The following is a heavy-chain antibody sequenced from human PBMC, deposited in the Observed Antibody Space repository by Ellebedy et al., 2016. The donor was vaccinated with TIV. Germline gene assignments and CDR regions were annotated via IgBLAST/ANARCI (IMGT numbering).Heavy chain of an antibody. CDR2: IYYSGST. CDR3: ARMRYSSSLYGL. CDR1: GGPISSYY. J-gene: IGHJ4*02. V-gene: IGHV4-59*01. D-gene: IGHD6-13*01. Sequence: MPSETLSLTCTVYGGPISSYYWSWIRQYPGKGLEWIGYIYYSGSTYYNPSLQSRVTISVDTSKNQFSLKLSSVTAADTAVYYCARMRYSSSLYGLWGQGTLVTVSS.